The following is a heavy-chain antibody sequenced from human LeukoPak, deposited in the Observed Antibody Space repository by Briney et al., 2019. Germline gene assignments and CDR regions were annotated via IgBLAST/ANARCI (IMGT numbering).Heavy chain of an antibody. J-gene: IGHJ4*02. CDR1: GFTFDDYA. V-gene: IGHV3-43*02. D-gene: IGHD3-3*01. CDR3: AKDSGYDFWSGYSPDFDC. Sequence: PGGSLRLSCAASGFTFDDYAMHWVRQAPGKGLEWVSLISGDGGSTYYADSVKGRFTISRDNSKNSLYLQMNSLRTEDTALYYCAKDSGYDFWSGYSPDFDCWGQGTLVTVSS. CDR2: ISGDGGST.